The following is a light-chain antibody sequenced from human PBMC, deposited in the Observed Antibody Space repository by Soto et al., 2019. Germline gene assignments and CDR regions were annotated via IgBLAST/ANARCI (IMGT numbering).Light chain of an antibody. CDR3: QQYCSSPPYT. Sequence: EVVLTQSPGTLSLSPGERATLSCRASQSVSNNYVAWYQQKPGQAPRLLIFGSSDRATGIPDRFIGSGSGTDFTLTISRLEPDDFAVYYCQQYCSSPPYTFGQGTKLDIK. V-gene: IGKV3-20*01. CDR2: GSS. CDR1: QSVSNNY. J-gene: IGKJ2*01.